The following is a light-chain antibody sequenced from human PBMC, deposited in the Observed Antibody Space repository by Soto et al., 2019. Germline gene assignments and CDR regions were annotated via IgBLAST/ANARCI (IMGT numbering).Light chain of an antibody. CDR3: SSYTTSSTRV. V-gene: IGLV2-14*03. J-gene: IGLJ1*01. CDR2: EVR. CDR1: SSDVGAYDF. Sequence: QSVLTQPASVSGSPGQSITISCTGTSSDVGAYDFVSWYQQRPDKAPKLMIYEVRNRPSGVSNRFSGSKSVNTATLTFFGLQAEDEADYSCSSYTTSSTRVFGTGTKVTV.